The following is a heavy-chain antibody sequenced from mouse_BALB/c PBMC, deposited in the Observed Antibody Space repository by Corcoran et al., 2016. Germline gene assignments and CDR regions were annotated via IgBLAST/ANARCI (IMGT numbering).Heavy chain of an antibody. Sequence: QVQLQQSGAELMKPGASVKISCKATGYTFSSYWIEWVKQRPGHCLEWIGEILPGSGSTNYNEKFKGKATFTAATSSNTAYMQLSSLTSEDSAVYCCASLGRGGFFDYGGQGTTLTVSS. CDR1: GYTFSSYW. D-gene: IGHD4-1*01. CDR3: ASLGRGGFFDY. CDR2: ILPGSGST. V-gene: IGHV1-9*01. J-gene: IGHJ2*01.